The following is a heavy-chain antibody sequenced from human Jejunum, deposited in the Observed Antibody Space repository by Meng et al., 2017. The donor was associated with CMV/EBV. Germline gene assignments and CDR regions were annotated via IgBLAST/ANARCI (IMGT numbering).Heavy chain of an antibody. V-gene: IGHV3-74*01. CDR2: INMDGTTI. CDR3: ARAGNYRFDY. J-gene: IGHJ4*02. Sequence: LSCAGCGFTFSSYWMHWVRQVPGKGLEWVSRINMDGTTINYGDPVKGRFTISRDNAKNTLYLQMNSLRVEDTAVYYCARAGNYRFDYWGQGTLVTVSS. D-gene: IGHD1-1*01. CDR1: GFTFSSYW.